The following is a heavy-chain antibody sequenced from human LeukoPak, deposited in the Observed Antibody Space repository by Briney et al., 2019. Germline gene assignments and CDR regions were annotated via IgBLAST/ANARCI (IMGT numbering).Heavy chain of an antibody. D-gene: IGHD6-13*01. V-gene: IGHV1-69*06. Sequence: GASVKVSCKASGGSFSNYAISWVRQAPGQGLEWMGGIIPIFGTANYAHTFHGRVTITADKSTNTAYVELTSLTSEDTAVYYCARDPVVYSSSVPWGQGTLVTVSS. CDR3: ARDPVVYSSSVP. CDR1: GGSFSNYA. J-gene: IGHJ5*02. CDR2: IIPIFGTA.